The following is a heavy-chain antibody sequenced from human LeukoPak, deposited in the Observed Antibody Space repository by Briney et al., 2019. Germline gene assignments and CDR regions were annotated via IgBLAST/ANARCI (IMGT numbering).Heavy chain of an antibody. Sequence: SQTLSLTCAVSGGSISSGGYSWSWIRQPPGKGLEWIGYIYHSGSTYYNPSLKSRVTISVDRSKNQFSLKLSSVTAADTAVYYCARGLYSSTWPDIWGQGTLVTVSS. CDR1: GGSISSGGYS. V-gene: IGHV4-30-2*01. CDR3: ARGLYSSTWPDI. D-gene: IGHD6-13*01. J-gene: IGHJ4*02. CDR2: IYHSGST.